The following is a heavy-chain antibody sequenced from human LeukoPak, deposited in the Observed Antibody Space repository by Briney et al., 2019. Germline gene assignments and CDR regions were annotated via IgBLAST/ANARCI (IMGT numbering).Heavy chain of an antibody. CDR2: ISGSGGST. D-gene: IGHD1-26*01. V-gene: IGHV3-23*01. J-gene: IGHJ4*02. CDR1: GFTFSSYA. CDR3: AKGMEVGTTSLWTFDY. Sequence: PGGSLRLSCAASGFTFSSYAMNWVRQAPGKGLEWVSAISGSGGSTYYADSVKGRFTISRDNSKNTLYLQMNSLRAEDTALYYCAKGMEVGTTSLWTFDYWGQGTLVTVSS.